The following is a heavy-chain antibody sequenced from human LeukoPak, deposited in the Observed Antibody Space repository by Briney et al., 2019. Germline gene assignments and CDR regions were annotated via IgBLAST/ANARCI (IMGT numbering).Heavy chain of an antibody. CDR3: AKVLGMYGSSGYAWYFDY. Sequence: GGSLRLSCTASGFTFSSYAMSWVRQAPGRGLEWVSIISGSGYSTYYADSVKGRFTISRDNSKNTLYLQMNSLRAEDTAVYYCAKVLGMYGSSGYAWYFDYWGRGTLVTVSS. V-gene: IGHV3-23*01. D-gene: IGHD6-25*01. CDR2: ISGSGYST. CDR1: GFTFSSYA. J-gene: IGHJ4*02.